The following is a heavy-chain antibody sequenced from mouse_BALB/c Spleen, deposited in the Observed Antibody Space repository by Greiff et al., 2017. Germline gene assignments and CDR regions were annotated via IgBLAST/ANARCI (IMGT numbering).Heavy chain of an antibody. V-gene: IGHV1-18*01. D-gene: IGHD2-2*01. CDR3: ATGYDRYYAMDY. Sequence: EVQLQESGPELVKPGASVKIPCKASGYTFTDYNMDWVKQSHGKSLEWIGLINPYNGGTSYNQKFKGKATLTVDKSSSTAYMELLSLTSEDSAVYYCATGYDRYYAMDYWGQGTSVTVSS. CDR1: GYTFTDYN. J-gene: IGHJ4*01. CDR2: INPYNGGT.